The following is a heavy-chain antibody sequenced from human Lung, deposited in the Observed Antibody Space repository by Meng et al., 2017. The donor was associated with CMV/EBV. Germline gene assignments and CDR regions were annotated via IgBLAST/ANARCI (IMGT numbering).Heavy chain of an antibody. J-gene: IGHJ4*02. CDR1: GYTLTGYD. Sequence: GYTLTGYDMHWVRQAPGQGLEWMGWINPNSGGTNYAQKFQGRVTMTRDTSISTAYMELSRLRSDDTAVYYCARTYCSGGSCSSIFDYWGQGTLVTVSS. CDR3: ARTYCSGGSCSSIFDY. D-gene: IGHD2-15*01. V-gene: IGHV1-2*02. CDR2: INPNSGGT.